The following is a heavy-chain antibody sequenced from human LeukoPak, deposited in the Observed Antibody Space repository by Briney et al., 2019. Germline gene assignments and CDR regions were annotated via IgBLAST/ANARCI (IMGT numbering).Heavy chain of an antibody. Sequence: QTGGSLRLSCAASGFTFSSYWMSWVRQAPGKGLEWVANIKQDGSEKYYVDSVKGRFTISRDNAKNSLYLQMNSLRAEDTAVYYCAGNPNYYYYYTMDVWGQGTTVTVSS. CDR1: GFTFSSYW. V-gene: IGHV3-7*01. CDR2: IKQDGSEK. D-gene: IGHD4-23*01. CDR3: AGNPNYYYYYTMDV. J-gene: IGHJ6*02.